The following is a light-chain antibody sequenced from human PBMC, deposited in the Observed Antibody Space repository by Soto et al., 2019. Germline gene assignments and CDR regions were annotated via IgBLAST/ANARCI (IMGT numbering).Light chain of an antibody. Sequence: NVLKQSPGTLSLHPGERATLSCRAIQSVSSSYLAWYQQKPGQAPRLLIYGASSRATGIPARFSGSGSGTDFTLTISSLEPEDFAVYYCQQRSNWPPITFGHGGRLEV. J-gene: IGKJ5*01. CDR3: QQRSNWPPIT. V-gene: IGKV3D-20*02. CDR2: GAS. CDR1: QSVSSSY.